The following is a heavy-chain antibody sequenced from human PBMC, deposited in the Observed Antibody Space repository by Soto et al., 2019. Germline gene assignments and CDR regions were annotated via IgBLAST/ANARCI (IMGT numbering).Heavy chain of an antibody. D-gene: IGHD2-2*01. V-gene: IGHV5-51*01. J-gene: IGHJ3*02. CDR3: ARRIIVVVPAAIQAGAFDI. CDR1: GYSFTSYW. CDR2: IYPGDSDT. Sequence: SGESLKISCXGSGYSFTSYWIGWVRQMPGKGLEWMGIIYPGDSDTRYSPSFQGQVTISADKSISTAYLQWSSLKASDTAMYYCARRIIVVVPAAIQAGAFDIWGQGTMVTVSS.